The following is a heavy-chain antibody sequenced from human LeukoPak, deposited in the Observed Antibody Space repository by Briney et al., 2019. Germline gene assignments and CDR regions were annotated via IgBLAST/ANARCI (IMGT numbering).Heavy chain of an antibody. Sequence: GASVKVSCKASGYTFTSYDINWVRQATGQGLEWMGWMNPNSGNTGYAQTFQGRVTMTRNTSISTAYMELSSLRSEDTAVYYCARAPSFRGLRSRWFDPWGQGTLVTVSS. CDR3: ARAPSFRGLRSRWFDP. CDR2: MNPNSGNT. D-gene: IGHD3-16*02. J-gene: IGHJ5*02. V-gene: IGHV1-8*01. CDR1: GYTFTSYD.